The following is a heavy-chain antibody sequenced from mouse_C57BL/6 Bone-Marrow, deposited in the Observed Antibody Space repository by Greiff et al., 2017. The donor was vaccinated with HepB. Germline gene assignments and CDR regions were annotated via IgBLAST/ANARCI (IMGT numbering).Heavy chain of an antibody. D-gene: IGHD1-1*02. CDR3: ASYGPWFAY. Sequence: QVQLQQPGAELVKPGASVKLSCKASGYTFTSYWMQWVKQRPGQGLEWIGGIDPSDSYTNYNQKFKGKATLTVDTSSSTAYMQLSSLTSEDCAVYYCASYGPWFAYWGKGTLVTVSA. V-gene: IGHV1-50*01. J-gene: IGHJ3*01. CDR1: GYTFTSYW. CDR2: IDPSDSYT.